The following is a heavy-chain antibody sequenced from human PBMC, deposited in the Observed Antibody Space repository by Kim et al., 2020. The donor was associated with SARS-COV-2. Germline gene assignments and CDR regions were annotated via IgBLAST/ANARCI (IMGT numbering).Heavy chain of an antibody. V-gene: IGHV1-2*02. CDR1: GYTFTGYY. Sequence: ASVKVSCKASGYTFTGYYMHWVRQAPGQGLEWMGWINPNSGGTNYAQKFQGRVTMTRDTSISTAYMELSRLRSDDTAVYYCARDVEYSSSPSWFDPWGQGTLVTVSS. J-gene: IGHJ5*02. D-gene: IGHD6-6*01. CDR3: ARDVEYSSSPSWFDP. CDR2: INPNSGGT.